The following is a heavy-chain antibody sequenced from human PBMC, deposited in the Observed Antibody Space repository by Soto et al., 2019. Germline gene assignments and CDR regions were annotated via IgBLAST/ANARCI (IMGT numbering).Heavy chain of an antibody. CDR1: GYTFTSYD. V-gene: IGHV1-8*01. CDR2: MNPNSGNT. CDR3: ARGPSAVSALYYYGMDV. J-gene: IGHJ6*02. D-gene: IGHD2-8*01. Sequence: ASVKVSCKASGYTFTSYDINWVRQATGQGLEWMGWMNPNSGNTGYAQKFQGRVTMTRNTSISTAYMELSSLRSEDTAVYYCARGPSAVSALYYYGMDVWGQGTTVTVS.